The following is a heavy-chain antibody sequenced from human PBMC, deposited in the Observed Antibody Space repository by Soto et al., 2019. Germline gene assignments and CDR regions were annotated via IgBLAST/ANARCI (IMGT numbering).Heavy chain of an antibody. D-gene: IGHD3-10*01. CDR1: GIKFRDSA. V-gene: IGHV3-23*01. Sequence: GSLRLSCAAPGIKFRDSAMSWVRQAPGKGLEWVSSISNNGDATYYADSAKGRFHISRDNSEKTVFLEMNSLRVEDTAVYFCAQLALWFGEFGRGYWGQGALVTVSS. CDR2: ISNNGDAT. CDR3: AQLALWFGEFGRGY. J-gene: IGHJ4*02.